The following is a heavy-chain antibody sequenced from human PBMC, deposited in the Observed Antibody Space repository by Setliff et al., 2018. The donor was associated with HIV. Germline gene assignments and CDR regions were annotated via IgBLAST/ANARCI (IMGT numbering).Heavy chain of an antibody. V-gene: IGHV4-34*01. Sequence: SETLSLTCAVYGGSFSGYYWSWVRQPPGKGLEWIGEINHSGSTNYNPSLKSRVTISVDTSKNQFSLKLSSVTAADTAVFYCARLTTTYYYDSSAYYHPVWGQGTLVTVSS. CDR3: ARLTTTYYYDSSAYYHPV. CDR1: GGSFSGYY. J-gene: IGHJ4*02. D-gene: IGHD3-22*01. CDR2: INHSGST.